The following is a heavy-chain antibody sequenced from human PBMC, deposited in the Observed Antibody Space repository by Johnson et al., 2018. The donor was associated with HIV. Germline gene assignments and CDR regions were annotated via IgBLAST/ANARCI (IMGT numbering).Heavy chain of an antibody. CDR2: ISSGGSTK. CDR1: GVTFSDYY. D-gene: IGHD2-15*01. CDR3: ARARWYLGGGSCCAFDI. V-gene: IGHV3-11*04. J-gene: IGHJ3*02. Sequence: QVQLVESGGGLVKPGGSLRLSCAASGVTFSDYYMSWIRQAPGKGLEWISYISSGGSTKYYADSVKGRFTISRDNAKNSLYLQMNSLRAEDTAVYYCARARWYLGGGSCCAFDIWGQGTMVTVSS.